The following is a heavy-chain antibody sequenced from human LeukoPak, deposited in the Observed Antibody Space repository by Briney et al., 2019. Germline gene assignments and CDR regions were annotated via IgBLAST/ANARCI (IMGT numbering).Heavy chain of an antibody. CDR1: GYSISSGYY. CDR3: AGELPGYSSGWFDY. J-gene: IGHJ4*02. CDR2: IYHSGST. Sequence: PSETLSLTCAVSGYSISSGYYWGWIRQPPGKGLEWIGSIYHSGSTYYNPSLKSRVTISVDTSKNQFSLKLSSVTAADTAAYYCAGELPGYSSGWFDYWGQGTLVTVSS. D-gene: IGHD6-19*01. V-gene: IGHV4-38-2*02.